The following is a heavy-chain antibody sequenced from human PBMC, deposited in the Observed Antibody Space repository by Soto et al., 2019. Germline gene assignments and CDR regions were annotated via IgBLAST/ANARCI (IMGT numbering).Heavy chain of an antibody. CDR3: ARMRCSGGSCYSDYYYYYGMDV. V-gene: IGHV4-31*03. CDR2: IYYSGST. Sequence: QVQLQESGPGLVKPSQTLSLTCTVSGGSISSGGYYWSWIRQHPGKGLEWIGYIYYSGSTYYNPSLKSRVTISVDTSKNQFSLKLSSVTAADTAVYYCARMRCSGGSCYSDYYYYYGMDVWGQGTTVTVSS. CDR1: GGSISSGGYY. D-gene: IGHD2-15*01. J-gene: IGHJ6*02.